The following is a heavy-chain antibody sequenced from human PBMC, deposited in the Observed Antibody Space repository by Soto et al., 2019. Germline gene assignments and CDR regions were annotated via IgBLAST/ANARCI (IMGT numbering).Heavy chain of an antibody. V-gene: IGHV3-53*01. J-gene: IGHJ5*01. CDR2: IYSGGNP. Sequence: GGSLRLSCAASGFSVGGNYMSWVRQAPGKGLELVSLIYSGGNPFYADSMKGRFTLSRDNSNNMLYLQMDSLRAEDTAVYYCARGPNFDCWGQGILVTVSS. CDR3: ARGPNFDC. CDR1: GFSVGGNY.